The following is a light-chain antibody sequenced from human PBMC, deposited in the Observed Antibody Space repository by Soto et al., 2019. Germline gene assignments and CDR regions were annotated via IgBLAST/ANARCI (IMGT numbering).Light chain of an antibody. CDR2: DAS. J-gene: IGKJ5*01. CDR3: QQRIT. Sequence: VFTHSPATLSLSPEERATLSCRASQSVSSYLAWYQQKPGQAPRLLIYDASNRATGIPARFSGSGSGTDFTLTISSLEPEDFAVYYCQQRITFGQGTRLEIK. CDR1: QSVSSY. V-gene: IGKV3-11*01.